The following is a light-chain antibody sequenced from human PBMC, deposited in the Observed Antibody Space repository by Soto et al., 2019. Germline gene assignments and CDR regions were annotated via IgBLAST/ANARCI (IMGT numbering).Light chain of an antibody. J-gene: IGLJ3*02. CDR3: YSFAGSATFV. Sequence: QSVLAQPASVSGSPGQSITISCTGTSSDIGGYNLVSWYQHHPGKAPKLIIYEASKRPSGVSDRFSGSRSGDTASLTISALQTDDEAVYYCYSFAGSATFVFGGGTKLTVL. CDR1: SSDIGGYNL. CDR2: EAS. V-gene: IGLV2-23*02.